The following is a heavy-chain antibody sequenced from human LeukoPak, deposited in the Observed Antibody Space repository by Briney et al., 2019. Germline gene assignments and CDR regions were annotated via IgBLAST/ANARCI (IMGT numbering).Heavy chain of an antibody. Sequence: GAPVKVSCKASGYTFISFYLHWVRQAPGQGLEWLAIINPRDGGTTYAQNFQDRVTMTRDTSTSTVYMELSSLRSEDTAVYYCARGPFSGSAYHPNYFDYWGQGTLVTVSS. CDR2: INPRDGGT. V-gene: IGHV1-46*01. D-gene: IGHD1-26*01. CDR1: GYTFISFY. J-gene: IGHJ4*02. CDR3: ARGPFSGSAYHPNYFDY.